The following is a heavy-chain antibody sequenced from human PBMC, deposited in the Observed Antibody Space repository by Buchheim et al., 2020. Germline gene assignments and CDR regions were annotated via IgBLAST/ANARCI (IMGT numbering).Heavy chain of an antibody. CDR3: ASEFSGVPDGYNWFDP. CDR2: INAGNGNT. Sequence: QVQLVQSGAEVKKPGASVKVSCKASGYTFTSYAMHWVRQAPGQRLEWMGWINAGNGNTKYSQKFQGRVNINRDTSASTAYMELSSLRSEDTAVYYCASEFSGVPDGYNWFDPWGQGTL. V-gene: IGHV1-3*01. J-gene: IGHJ5*02. CDR1: GYTFTSYA. D-gene: IGHD2-8*02.